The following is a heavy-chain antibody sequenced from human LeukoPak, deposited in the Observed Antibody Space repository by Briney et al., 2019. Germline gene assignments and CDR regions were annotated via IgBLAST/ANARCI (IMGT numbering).Heavy chain of an antibody. D-gene: IGHD3-10*01. J-gene: IGHJ3*01. CDR1: GFTFSSYG. CDR3: ARRATDASFSFFDV. V-gene: IGHV3-21*06. Sequence: PGGSLRLSCAASGFTFSSYGMHWVRQIPGERPEWVSSISGDSTYIYYADSVKGRFTISRDNTNNSLFLQMNSLRAEDTATYFCARRATDASFSFFDVWGQGTMVTVSS. CDR2: ISGDSTYI.